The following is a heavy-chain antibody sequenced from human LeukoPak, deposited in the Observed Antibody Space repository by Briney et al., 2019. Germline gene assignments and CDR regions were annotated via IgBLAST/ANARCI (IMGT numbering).Heavy chain of an antibody. D-gene: IGHD6-13*01. CDR2: IYHSGST. CDR3: ARSRRGGAAAGTDGYYFDY. V-gene: IGHV4-38-2*02. CDR1: GYSISSGYY. J-gene: IGHJ4*02. Sequence: KPSETLSLTCTVSGYSISSGYYWGWIRQPPGKGLEWIGSIYHSGSTYYNPSLKSRVTISVDTSKNQFSLKLSSVTAADTAVYYCARSRRGGAAAGTDGYYFDYWGQGTLVTVSS.